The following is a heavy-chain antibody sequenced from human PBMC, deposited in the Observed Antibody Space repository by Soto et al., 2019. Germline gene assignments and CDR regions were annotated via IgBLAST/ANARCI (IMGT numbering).Heavy chain of an antibody. J-gene: IGHJ4*02. V-gene: IGHV3-23*01. CDR3: AKAFGWFLDY. D-gene: IGHD3-9*01. CDR1: GFTFSSYA. Sequence: GGSLRLSCAASGFTFSSYAMSWVRQAPGKGLEWGSAISGSGGSTYYADSVKARFTISRDNSKNTLYLQMNSLRAEDTAVYYCAKAFGWFLDYWGQGTLVTVSS. CDR2: ISGSGGST.